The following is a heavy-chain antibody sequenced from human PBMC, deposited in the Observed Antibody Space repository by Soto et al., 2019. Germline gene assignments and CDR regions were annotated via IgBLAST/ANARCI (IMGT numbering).Heavy chain of an antibody. Sequence: ASVKVSCKASGGTFSSYAISWVRQAPGQGLEWMGGIIPIFGTANYAQKFQGRVTITADESTSTAYMELSSLRSEDTAVYYCARDAVGAYYFDYWGQGTLVTVSS. V-gene: IGHV1-69*13. D-gene: IGHD1-26*01. J-gene: IGHJ4*02. CDR3: ARDAVGAYYFDY. CDR2: IIPIFGTA. CDR1: GGTFSSYA.